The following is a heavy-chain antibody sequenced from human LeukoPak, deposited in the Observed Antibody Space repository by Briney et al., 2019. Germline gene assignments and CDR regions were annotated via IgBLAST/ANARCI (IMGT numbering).Heavy chain of an antibody. CDR2: ISDSGRT. CDR1: GASVNSYY. J-gene: IGHJ4*02. CDR3: TKGYYEPFDS. D-gene: IGHD3-22*01. V-gene: IGHV4-59*02. Sequence: SETLSLTCTVSGASVNSYYWDWIRQPPRKGLEWIGCISDSGRTYYNPSLKSRVTISLGTSNNQFSLRLTSVTAADSAMYYCTKGYYEPFDSWGQGTLVTVSS.